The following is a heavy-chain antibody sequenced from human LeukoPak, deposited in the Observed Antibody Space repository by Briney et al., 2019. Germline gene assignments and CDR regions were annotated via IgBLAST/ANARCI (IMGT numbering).Heavy chain of an antibody. CDR3: ARGLDTAMDYYYYYGMDV. CDR1: GYTFTSYD. D-gene: IGHD5-18*01. Sequence: GASVKVSCKASGYTFTSYDINWVRQATGQGLGWMGWMNPNSGNTGYAQKFQGRVTMTRNTSISTAYMELSSLRSEDTAVYYCARGLDTAMDYYYYYGMDVWGQGTTVTVSS. V-gene: IGHV1-8*01. J-gene: IGHJ6*02. CDR2: MNPNSGNT.